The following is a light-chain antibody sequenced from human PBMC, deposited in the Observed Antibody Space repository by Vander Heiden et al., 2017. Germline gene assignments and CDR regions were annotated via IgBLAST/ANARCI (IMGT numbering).Light chain of an antibody. CDR3: QQCRNWPPT. CDR2: DAS. V-gene: IGKV3-11*01. CDR1: LTVYTA. Sequence: VSTQSPPSLSLSPGARATLSCGASLTVYTALAWYQHRSGQPPRLLIFDASKRAAGIPVRFSGSGSGTDFTLSISSLQPEDSAIYYCQQCRNWPPTFGRGTKLEI. J-gene: IGKJ2*01.